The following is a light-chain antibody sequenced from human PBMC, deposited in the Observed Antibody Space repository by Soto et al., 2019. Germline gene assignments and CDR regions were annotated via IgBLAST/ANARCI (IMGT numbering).Light chain of an antibody. CDR2: EVS. CDR1: SSDVGGYNY. V-gene: IGLV2-14*01. Sequence: QSALTQPASVSGSPGQSNTISCTGTSSDVGGYNYVSWYQQHPGKAPKLMIYEVSNRPSGVSNRFSGSKSGNTASLTISGLQAEDEADYYCSSYTSSSTPYVVFGGGTKLTVL. J-gene: IGLJ2*01. CDR3: SSYTSSSTPYVV.